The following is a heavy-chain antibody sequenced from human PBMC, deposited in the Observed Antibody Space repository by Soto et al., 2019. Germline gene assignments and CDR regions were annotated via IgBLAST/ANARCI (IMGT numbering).Heavy chain of an antibody. CDR3: ARAPYDFWSGYYHNWFDP. CDR1: GGSISSGGYY. V-gene: IGHV4-31*03. D-gene: IGHD3-3*01. CDR2: IYYSGST. J-gene: IGHJ5*02. Sequence: SETLSLTCTVSGGSISSGGYYWSWIRQHPGKVLEWIGYIYYSGSTYYNPSLKSRVTISVDTSKNQFSLKLSSVTAADTAVYYCARAPYDFWSGYYHNWFDPWGQGTLVTVS.